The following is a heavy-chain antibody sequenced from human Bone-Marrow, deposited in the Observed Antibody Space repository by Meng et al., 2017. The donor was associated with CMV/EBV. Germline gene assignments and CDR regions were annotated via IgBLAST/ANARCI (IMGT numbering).Heavy chain of an antibody. J-gene: IGHJ4*02. CDR2: ISSSSSTI. CDR3: ARVVTIFGVVNDD. CDR1: GFTFSSYS. V-gene: IGHV3-48*04. Sequence: GESLKISCAASGFTFSSYSMNWVRQAPGRGLEWVSYISSSSSTIYYADSVKGRFTISRDNAKNSLYLQMNSLRAEDTAVYYCARVVTIFGVVNDDWGQGALVTVSS. D-gene: IGHD3-3*01.